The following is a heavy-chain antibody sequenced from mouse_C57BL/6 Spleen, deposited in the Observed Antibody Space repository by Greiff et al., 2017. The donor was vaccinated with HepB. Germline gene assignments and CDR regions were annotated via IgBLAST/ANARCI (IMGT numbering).Heavy chain of an antibody. V-gene: IGHV5-4*03. CDR1: GFTFSSYA. D-gene: IGHD2-3*01. CDR3: ASSRDGYYFDY. J-gene: IGHJ2*01. CDR2: ISDGGSYT. Sequence: DVMLVESGGGLVKPGGSLKLSCAASGFTFSSYAMSWVRQTPEKRLEWVATISDGGSYTYYPDNVKGRFTISRDNAKNNLYLQMSHLKSEDTAMYYCASSRDGYYFDYWGQGTTLTVSS.